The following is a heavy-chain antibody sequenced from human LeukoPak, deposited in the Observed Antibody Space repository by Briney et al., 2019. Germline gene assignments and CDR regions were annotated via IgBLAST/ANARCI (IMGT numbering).Heavy chain of an antibody. CDR1: GFTFSNYA. CDR2: ISGSAGST. CDR3: TKADRPGYYGLFDP. J-gene: IGHJ5*02. V-gene: IGHV3-23*01. Sequence: GGSLRLSCAVSGFTFSNYAMSWVRQAPGKGLEWVSAISGSAGSTYYADSVKGRFTISRDNSKNTLYLQMNSLRDDDTAVYYCTKADRPGYYGLFDPWGQGTLVTVSS. D-gene: IGHD3-10*01.